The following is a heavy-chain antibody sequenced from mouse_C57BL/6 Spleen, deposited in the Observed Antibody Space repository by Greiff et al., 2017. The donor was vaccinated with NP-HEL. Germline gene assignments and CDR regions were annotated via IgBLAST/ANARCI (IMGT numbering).Heavy chain of an antibody. V-gene: IGHV1-26*01. Sequence: VQLQQSGPELVKPGASVKISCKASGYTFTDYYMNWVKQSHGKSLEWIGDINPNNGGTSYNQKFKGKATLTVDKSSSTAYMELRSLTSEDSAVYYCARDWGLSSYLDYWGQGTTLTVSS. J-gene: IGHJ2*01. CDR1: GYTFTDYY. CDR3: ARDWGLSSYLDY. CDR2: INPNNGGT.